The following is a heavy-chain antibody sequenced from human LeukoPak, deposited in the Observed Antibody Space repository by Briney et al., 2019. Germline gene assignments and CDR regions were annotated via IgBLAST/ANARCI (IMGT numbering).Heavy chain of an antibody. CDR2: IYGGGST. V-gene: IGHV3-53*01. CDR1: GFAVSSNY. D-gene: IGHD3-22*01. J-gene: IGHJ4*02. Sequence: GGSLRLSCAASGFAVSSNYMSWVRQAPGKGLEWVSVIYGGGSTYYADSMKGRFSISRDTSKNAVYLQMNGLRAEDTAVYYCARGQFYHDSSTYGPDYWGQGTLVTVSS. CDR3: ARGQFYHDSSTYGPDY.